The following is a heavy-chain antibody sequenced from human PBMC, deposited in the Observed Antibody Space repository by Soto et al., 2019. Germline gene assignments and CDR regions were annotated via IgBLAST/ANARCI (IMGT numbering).Heavy chain of an antibody. V-gene: IGHV1-69*13. CDR1: GGTFSSYA. CDR3: ARDVSLESITIFDY. Sequence: SVKVSCKASGGTFSSYAISWVRQAPGQGLEWMGGIIPIFGTANYAQKFQGRVTITADESTSTAYIELSSLRSEDTAVYYCARDVSLESITIFDYWGQGTLVTVSS. D-gene: IGHD2-21*01. J-gene: IGHJ4*02. CDR2: IIPIFGTA.